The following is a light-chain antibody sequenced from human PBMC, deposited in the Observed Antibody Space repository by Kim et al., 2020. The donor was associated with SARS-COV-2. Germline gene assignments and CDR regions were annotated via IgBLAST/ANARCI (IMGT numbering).Light chain of an antibody. CDR1: QSVTSN. V-gene: IGKV3-15*01. CDR2: GAS. CDR3: QQYNSYPYT. J-gene: IGKJ2*01. Sequence: SGYPGKIATHSCRASQSVTSNLAGYQQTPGQAPRLLIYGASTRATGIPARFSGSGSGTEFSLTISSLQSEDFATYYCQQYNSYPYTYGQGTKLEIK.